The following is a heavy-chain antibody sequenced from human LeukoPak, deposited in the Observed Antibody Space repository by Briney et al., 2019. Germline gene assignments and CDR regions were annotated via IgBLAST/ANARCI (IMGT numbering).Heavy chain of an antibody. CDR3: ARAITMIVVVITKNYYYMDV. CDR1: GFTFSSYT. CDR2: ISSGSSYI. J-gene: IGHJ6*03. V-gene: IGHV3-21*01. Sequence: GGSLRLSCAASGFTFSSYTMNWVRQAPGKGLEWVSIISSGSSYIHYADSVKGRFTISRDNAKNSLYLQMNSLRAEDTAVYYCARAITMIVVVITKNYYYMDVWGKGTTVTVSS. D-gene: IGHD3-22*01.